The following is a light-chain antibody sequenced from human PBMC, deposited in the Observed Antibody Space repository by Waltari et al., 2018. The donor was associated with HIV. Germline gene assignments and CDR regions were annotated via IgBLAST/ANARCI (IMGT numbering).Light chain of an antibody. CDR2: DKS. V-gene: IGLV1-51*01. Sequence: QSVLTQPPSVSAAPRQKVTISCSGTSSNIGNNFVSWYQQLPGTAPKLLIYDKSKRPPGMPGRFAGSKSGTAATLGVAGLQTGDEADYCCATWDRSLSRVIFGGGTRLTVL. CDR3: ATWDRSLSRVI. J-gene: IGLJ2*01. CDR1: SSNIGNNF.